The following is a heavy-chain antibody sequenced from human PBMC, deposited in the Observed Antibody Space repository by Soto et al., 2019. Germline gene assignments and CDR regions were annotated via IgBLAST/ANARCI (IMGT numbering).Heavy chain of an antibody. CDR2: IYYSGST. D-gene: IGHD3-10*01. V-gene: IGHV4-31*03. J-gene: IGHJ5*02. CDR1: GGSISSGGYY. CDR3: ARSVTP. Sequence: QVQLQESGPGLVKPSQTLSLTCTVSGGSISSGGYYWSWIRQHPGRGLEWIGYIYYSGSTYYNPSPXSXXTISVDASKNLFSLKLSSVTAADTAVYYCARSVTPWGPGTLVTVSS.